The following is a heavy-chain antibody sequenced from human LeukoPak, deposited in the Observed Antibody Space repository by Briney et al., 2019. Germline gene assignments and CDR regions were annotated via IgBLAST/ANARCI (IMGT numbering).Heavy chain of an antibody. J-gene: IGHJ4*02. V-gene: IGHV1-8*01. CDR2: MNPNSGNT. CDR1: GYTFTSYD. CDR3: ARKTAQQLVFFDY. Sequence: GASVKVSCKASGYTFTSYDINWVRQATGQGLERMGWMNPNSGNTGYAQKFQGRVTMTRNTSISTAYMELSRLRSEDKAVYYCARKTAQQLVFFDYWGQGTLVTVSS. D-gene: IGHD6-13*01.